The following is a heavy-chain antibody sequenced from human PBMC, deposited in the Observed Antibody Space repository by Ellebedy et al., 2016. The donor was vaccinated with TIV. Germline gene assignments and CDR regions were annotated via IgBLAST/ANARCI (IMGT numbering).Heavy chain of an antibody. D-gene: IGHD3-22*01. V-gene: IGHV3-21*06. CDR3: ARVGNYYDSSDYYYNY. Sequence: GESLKISCAASGFTFSAYSMNWVRQAPGKGLEWVSSISSSGSYIHYADSVKGRFTISRDNAKNSLYLQMNSLRAEDTAVYYCARVGNYYDSSDYYYNYWGQGTLVTVSS. CDR2: ISSSGSYI. CDR1: GFTFSAYS. J-gene: IGHJ4*02.